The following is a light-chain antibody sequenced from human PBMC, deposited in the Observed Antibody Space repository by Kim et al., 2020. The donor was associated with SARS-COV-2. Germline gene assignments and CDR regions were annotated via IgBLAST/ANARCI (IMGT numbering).Light chain of an antibody. V-gene: IGKV1-33*01. CDR3: QQYDNLYT. Sequence: LSASVGYRVTITCQASQDISNYLNWYQQKPGKAPKLLIYDASILKTGVPLRFSGSGSGTDFTFTISSLQPEDIGTYYCQQYDNLYTFGQGTKLEI. J-gene: IGKJ2*01. CDR2: DAS. CDR1: QDISNY.